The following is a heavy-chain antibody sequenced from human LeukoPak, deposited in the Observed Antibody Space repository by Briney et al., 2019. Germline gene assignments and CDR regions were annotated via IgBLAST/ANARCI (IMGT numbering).Heavy chain of an antibody. Sequence: SETLSLTCTVSGGSISSYYWSWIRQPPGKGLEWIGYIYYSGSTNYNPSLKSRVTISVDTSKNQFSLKLSSVTAADTAVYYCARDVGRLLDYWGQGTLVTVSS. CDR3: ARDVGRLLDY. V-gene: IGHV4-59*01. J-gene: IGHJ4*02. D-gene: IGHD5-18*01. CDR1: GGSISSYY. CDR2: IYYSGST.